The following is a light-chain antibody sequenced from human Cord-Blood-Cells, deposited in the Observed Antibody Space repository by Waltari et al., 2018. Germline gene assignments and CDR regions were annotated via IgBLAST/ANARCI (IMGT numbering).Light chain of an antibody. CDR2: EVS. V-gene: IGLV2-14*01. CDR1: SRDGGGSNY. CDR3: SSYTSSSPYV. Sequence: QCSLTQHVSLSGSPGQLMTISCTGTSRDGGGSNYLSWYQQHPGKAPKLMIYEVSNRPSGVSNRFSGSKSGNTASLTISGLQAEDEADYYCSSYTSSSPYVFGTGTKVTVL. J-gene: IGLJ1*01.